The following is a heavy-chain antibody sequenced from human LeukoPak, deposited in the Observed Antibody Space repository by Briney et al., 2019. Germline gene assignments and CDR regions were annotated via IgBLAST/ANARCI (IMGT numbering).Heavy chain of an antibody. CDR3: ARLAEYSSSLDY. CDR2: IYYSGST. V-gene: IGHV4-59*01. Sequence: SETLSLTCTVSGGSISSYYWSWIRQPPGKGLEWIGYIYYSGSTNYNPSLKSRVTISVDTSKNQFSLKLSSVTAADTAVYYCARLAEYSSSLDYWGQGTLVTVSS. J-gene: IGHJ4*02. CDR1: GGSISSYY. D-gene: IGHD6-6*01.